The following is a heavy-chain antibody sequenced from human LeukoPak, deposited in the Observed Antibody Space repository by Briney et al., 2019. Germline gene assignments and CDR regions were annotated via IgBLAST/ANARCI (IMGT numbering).Heavy chain of an antibody. J-gene: IGHJ4*03. CDR1: GGSISGYY. CDR2: IYYSGST. Sequence: PWETLSLTSTVSGGSISGYYWSWIRQPPGKGLEWIGYIYYSGSTNYNPSLKSRVTISVDTCRNQFSLKLSSVTAADTAVYYCARHNDYGDFYYFDYWGQGTTVTVSS. D-gene: IGHD4-17*01. V-gene: IGHV4-59*08. CDR3: ARHNDYGDFYYFDY.